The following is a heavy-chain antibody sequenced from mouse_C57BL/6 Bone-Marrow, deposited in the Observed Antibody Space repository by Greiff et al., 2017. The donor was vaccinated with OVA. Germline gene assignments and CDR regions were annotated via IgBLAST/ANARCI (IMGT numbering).Heavy chain of an antibody. Sequence: QVQLQQSGPELVKPGASVKISCKASGYAFSSSWMNWVKQRPGKGLEWIGRIYPGDGDTNYNGKFKGKATLTADKTSSTAYMQLSSLTSEDSAVYFCARTRGNYRYFGGWGTGTTVTVSS. D-gene: IGHD2-1*01. V-gene: IGHV1-82*01. CDR3: ARTRGNYRYFGG. J-gene: IGHJ1*03. CDR2: IYPGDGDT. CDR1: GYAFSSSW.